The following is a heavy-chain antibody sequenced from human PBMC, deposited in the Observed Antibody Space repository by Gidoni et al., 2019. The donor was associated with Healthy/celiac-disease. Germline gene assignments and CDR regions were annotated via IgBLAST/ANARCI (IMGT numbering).Heavy chain of an antibody. CDR2: ISSRSSYI. D-gene: IGHD6-19*01. CDR3: ARAGGPVTGTVFDY. Sequence: EVQLVESGGGLVKPGGSLRLSCAASGFPFSAYSMNWVRQAPGKGLEWVSSISSRSSYIYYADSVKGRFTISRDNAKSSLYLQMNSLRAEDTAVYYCARAGGPVTGTVFDYWGQGTLVTVSS. V-gene: IGHV3-21*02. CDR1: GFPFSAYS. J-gene: IGHJ4*02.